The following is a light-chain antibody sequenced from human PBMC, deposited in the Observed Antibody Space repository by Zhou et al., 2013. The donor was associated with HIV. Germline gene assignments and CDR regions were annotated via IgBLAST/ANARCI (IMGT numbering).Light chain of an antibody. J-gene: IGKJ1*01. CDR3: QQSYSTPWT. CDR2: AAS. Sequence: DIQMTQSPSSLSASIGDRVTITCRASQSISSNLNWYQQKPGKAPKFLIYAASSLESGVPSRFSGSGSETDFTLTISSLQPEDFATYYCQQSYSTPWTFGQGTKVEIK. CDR1: QSISSN. V-gene: IGKV1-39*01.